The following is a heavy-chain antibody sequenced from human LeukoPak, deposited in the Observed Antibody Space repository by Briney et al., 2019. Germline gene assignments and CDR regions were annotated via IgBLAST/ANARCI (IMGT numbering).Heavy chain of an antibody. CDR2: IDSSSRYI. D-gene: IGHD2-2*01. CDR3: ARVGGHCTSTSCPPPDY. V-gene: IGHV3-21*01. CDR1: GFTFSSYN. Sequence: GGSLRLSCAASGFTFSSYNMDWIRQAPGKGLEWVSFIDSSSRYIYQADSVKGRFTISRDNAKSSVFLQMNSLRAEDTAVYYCARVGGHCTSTSCPPPDYWGQGSLVTVSS. J-gene: IGHJ4*02.